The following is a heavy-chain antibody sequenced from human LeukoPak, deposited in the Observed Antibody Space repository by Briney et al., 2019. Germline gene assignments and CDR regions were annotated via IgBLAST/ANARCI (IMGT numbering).Heavy chain of an antibody. Sequence: SETLSLTCTVSGGSISSYYWSWIRQPPGKGLEWIGYIYYSGSTNYNPSLKSRVTISVDTSKNQFSLKLSPVTAADTAVYYCARGYYTDYYYYYYMDVWGKGTTVTVSS. CDR3: ARGYYTDYYYYYYMDV. CDR1: GGSISSYY. CDR2: IYYSGST. D-gene: IGHD1-26*01. V-gene: IGHV4-59*12. J-gene: IGHJ6*03.